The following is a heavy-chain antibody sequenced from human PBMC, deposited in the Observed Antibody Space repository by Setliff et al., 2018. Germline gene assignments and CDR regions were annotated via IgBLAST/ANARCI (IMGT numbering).Heavy chain of an antibody. CDR3: ARSLAGATYSVYFDY. J-gene: IGHJ4*02. Sequence: PGASLKISCKGSGYSFSNFWIGWVRQMPGKGLEWMGIIYPGDSHTRYSPSFQGQVTMSADKSINTAYLQWSNLKASDTAIYYCARSLAGATYSVYFDYWGQGALVTVSS. V-gene: IGHV5-51*01. CDR2: IYPGDSHT. CDR1: GYSFSNFW. D-gene: IGHD1-26*01.